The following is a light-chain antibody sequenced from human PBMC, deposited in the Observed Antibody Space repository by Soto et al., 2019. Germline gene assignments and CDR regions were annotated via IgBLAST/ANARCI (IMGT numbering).Light chain of an antibody. CDR1: QSVSSRY. J-gene: IGKJ1*01. V-gene: IGKV3-20*01. Sequence: EIVLTQSPCTLSLSPGERATLSCRASQSVSSRYLAWYQQKPGQAPRPLIYATSSRATDVPDRFSGSGSGTDFTLTISRLEPEDFAVYYCQQYGNSLPWTFGQGTKVDIK. CDR2: ATS. CDR3: QQYGNSLPWT.